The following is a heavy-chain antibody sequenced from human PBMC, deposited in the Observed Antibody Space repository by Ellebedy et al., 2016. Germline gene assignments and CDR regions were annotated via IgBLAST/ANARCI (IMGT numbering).Heavy chain of an antibody. CDR3: ARPGLMSIFDY. CDR2: IYPGDSDT. J-gene: IGHJ4*02. Sequence: GESLKISXKGSGYSFSSYWIAWVRQMPGKGLDLMGIIYPGDSDTTYSPSFQGQVTISADRSISTAYLQWSSLKASDTAMYYCARPGLMSIFDYWGQGTLVTVSS. CDR1: GYSFSSYW. D-gene: IGHD2-8*01. V-gene: IGHV5-51*01.